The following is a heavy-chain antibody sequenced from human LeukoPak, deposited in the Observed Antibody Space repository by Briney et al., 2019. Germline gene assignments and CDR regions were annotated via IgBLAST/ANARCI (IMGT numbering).Heavy chain of an antibody. CDR1: GVTFSDYY. CDR2: ISYDGSNK. J-gene: IGHJ5*02. CDR3: ARGVSPFSWFDP. D-gene: IGHD3-16*01. Sequence: GGSLRLSCAASGVTFSDYYMAWIRQAPGKGLEWVAVISYDGSNKYYADSVKGRFTISRDNSKNTLYLQMNSLRAEDTAVYYCARGVSPFSWFDPWGQGTLVTVSS. V-gene: IGHV3-30-3*01.